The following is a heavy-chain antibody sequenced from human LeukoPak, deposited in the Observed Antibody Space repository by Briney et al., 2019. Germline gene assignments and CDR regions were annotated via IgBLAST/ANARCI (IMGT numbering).Heavy chain of an antibody. CDR1: GYIFSGYY. V-gene: IGHV1-2*02. CDR3: ARRRGAAKPYYYYYYMDV. Sequence: ASVKVSCKASGYIFSGYYMYWVRQAPGQGLELMGWINPNSGGTENAQKLQGRVTMTTDTSTSTAYMELRSLRSDDTAVYYCARRRGAAKPYYYYYYMDVWGKGTTVTVSS. D-gene: IGHD1-26*01. J-gene: IGHJ6*03. CDR2: INPNSGGT.